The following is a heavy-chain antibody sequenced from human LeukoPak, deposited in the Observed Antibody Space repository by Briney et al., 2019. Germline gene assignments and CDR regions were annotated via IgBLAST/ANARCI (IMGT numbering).Heavy chain of an antibody. CDR2: IIPIFGTA. J-gene: IGHJ6*02. Sequence: SVKVSCKASGGTFSSYAISWVRQAPGQGLEWMGGIIPIFGTANYAQKFQGRVTITADESTSTAYMELSSLRSEDTAVYYCASRDYYYYYGMDVWGQGTTVTVSS. CDR1: GGTFSSYA. V-gene: IGHV1-69*13. CDR3: ASRDYYYYYGMDV.